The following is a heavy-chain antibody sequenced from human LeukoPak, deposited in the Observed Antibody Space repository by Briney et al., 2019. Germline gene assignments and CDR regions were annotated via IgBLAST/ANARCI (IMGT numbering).Heavy chain of an antibody. D-gene: IGHD2-8*02. CDR1: GYSFTRFG. CDR2: ISALYGHT. V-gene: IGHV1-18*01. Sequence: ASVKVSCKASGYSFTRFGITWVRQAPGQGLEWMGWISALYGHTNYAQKFQGRVTMTTDTSTSTAYMELRSLRSDDTAVYYCARDFYHGHCAGLSCSLLDSWGQGALVIVSS. CDR3: ARDFYHGHCAGLSCSLLDS. J-gene: IGHJ4*02.